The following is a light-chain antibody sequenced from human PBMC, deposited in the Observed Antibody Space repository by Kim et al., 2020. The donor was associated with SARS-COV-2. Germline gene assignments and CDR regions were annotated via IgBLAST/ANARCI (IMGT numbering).Light chain of an antibody. CDR1: SGSIASNY. J-gene: IGLJ3*02. CDR2: EDN. V-gene: IGLV6-57*01. CDR3: QSYDSNIGV. Sequence: GKTVTISCTRRSGSIASNYVQWYQQRPGSSPTTVIYEDNERPSGVPDRFSGSIDSSSNSASLTISGLKAEDEADYYCQSYDSNIGVFGGGTQLTVL.